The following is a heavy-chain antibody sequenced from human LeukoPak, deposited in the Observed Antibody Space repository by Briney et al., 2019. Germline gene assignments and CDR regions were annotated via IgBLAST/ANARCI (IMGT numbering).Heavy chain of an antibody. CDR3: ARAPGDCSGGSCYEQAYYYYMDV. D-gene: IGHD2-15*01. J-gene: IGHJ6*03. CDR2: IYYSGST. Sequence: SETLSLTCTVSGGSISSGGYYWSWIRQHPGKGLEWIGYIYYSGSTYYNPSLKSRVTISVDTSKNQFSLKLSSVTAADTAVYYCARAPGDCSGGSCYEQAYYYYMDVWGKGTTATVSS. CDR1: GGSISSGGYY. V-gene: IGHV4-31*03.